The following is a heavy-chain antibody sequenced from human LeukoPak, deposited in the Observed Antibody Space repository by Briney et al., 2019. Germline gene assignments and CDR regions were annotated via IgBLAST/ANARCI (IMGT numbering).Heavy chain of an antibody. J-gene: IGHJ4*02. V-gene: IGHV3-48*03. CDR3: ARAFAS. CDR1: GFTFSSYD. Sequence: GGSLRLSCAASGFTFSSYDMWWVRQAPGKGLEWVSYISSSSSSLYYVDSVKGRFTISRDNAKNSLYLQMNSLRAEDTAVYYCARAFASWGQGTLVTVSS. CDR2: ISSSSSSL.